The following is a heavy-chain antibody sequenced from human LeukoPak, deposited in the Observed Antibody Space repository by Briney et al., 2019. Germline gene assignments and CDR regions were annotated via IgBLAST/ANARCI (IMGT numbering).Heavy chain of an antibody. D-gene: IGHD6-19*01. CDR2: ISGSGSTI. V-gene: IGHV3-11*01. CDR3: AKDFYSGWYTDLDY. J-gene: IGHJ4*02. CDR1: GFSFSDYH. Sequence: GGSLRLSCAGSGFSFSDYHMSWIRQAPGKGLEWVSYISGSGSTIYYADSVKGRFTISRDNAKNSLYLQMNSLRSEDTAVYYCAKDFYSGWYTDLDYWGQGTLVTVSS.